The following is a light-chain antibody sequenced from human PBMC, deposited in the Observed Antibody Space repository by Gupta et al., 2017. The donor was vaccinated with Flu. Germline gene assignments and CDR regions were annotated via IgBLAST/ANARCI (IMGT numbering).Light chain of an antibody. Sequence: SALTQPASVSGSPGQSITISCTGTSSDVGSYNLVSWFQQHPGKAPKLMIYEGSKRPSGVSNRFSGSKSGNTASLTISGLQAEDEAYYYCCSYAHIMYVFGTGTKVTVL. CDR2: EGS. CDR1: SSDVGSYNL. CDR3: CSYAHIMYV. J-gene: IGLJ1*01. V-gene: IGLV2-23*01.